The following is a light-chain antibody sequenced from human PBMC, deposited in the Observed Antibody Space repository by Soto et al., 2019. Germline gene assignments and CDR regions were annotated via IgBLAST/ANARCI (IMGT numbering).Light chain of an antibody. CDR2: LGS. Sequence: DIVMTQSPLSLPVTPGEPASISCMSSQSLLHSNGYNYLDWYLQKPGQSPQLLIYLGSNRASGVPDRFSGSGSGTDFTLKISRVEAEDVGVYYCMQALQTPITFGQGTRL. V-gene: IGKV2-28*01. CDR3: MQALQTPIT. CDR1: QSLLHSNGYNY. J-gene: IGKJ5*01.